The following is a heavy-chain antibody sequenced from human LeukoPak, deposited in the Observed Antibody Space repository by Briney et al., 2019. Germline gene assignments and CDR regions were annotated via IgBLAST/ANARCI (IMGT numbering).Heavy chain of an antibody. CDR3: ARDRGALAARSSPDY. CDR2: ISHDGRHQ. V-gene: IGHV3-30*04. J-gene: IGHJ4*02. Sequence: GGSLRLSRAASGFTFSSYAMHWVRQAPGKGLEWVAVISHDGRHQYYADSVKGRFTISRDDSKNTLYLHMNSLRAEDTAVYYCARDRGALAARSSPDYWGQGTLVTVSS. CDR1: GFTFSSYA. D-gene: IGHD6-6*01.